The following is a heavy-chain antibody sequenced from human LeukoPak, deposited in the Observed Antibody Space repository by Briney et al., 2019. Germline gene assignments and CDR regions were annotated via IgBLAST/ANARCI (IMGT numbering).Heavy chain of an antibody. V-gene: IGHV1-69*04. Sequence: SVKVSCKASGGTFSSYTISWVRQAPGQGLEWMGRIIPTLGIANYAQKFQGRVTITADKFTSTAYMELSSLRSEDTAVYYCARDQDYYDSSGYPYYFDYWGQGTLVTVSS. J-gene: IGHJ4*02. CDR3: ARDQDYYDSSGYPYYFDY. CDR1: GGTFSSYT. CDR2: IIPTLGIA. D-gene: IGHD3-22*01.